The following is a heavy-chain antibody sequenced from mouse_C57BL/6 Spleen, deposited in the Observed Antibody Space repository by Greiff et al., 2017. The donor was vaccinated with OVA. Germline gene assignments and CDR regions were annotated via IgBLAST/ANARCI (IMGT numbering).Heavy chain of an antibody. D-gene: IGHD1-1*01. V-gene: IGHV1-15*01. CDR1: GYTFTDYE. CDR3: TRSDGSSYYFDY. CDR2: IDPETGGT. Sequence: QVQLQQSGAELVRPGASVTLSCKASGYTFTDYEMHWAKQTPVHGLEWIGAIDPETGGTAYNQKFKGKAILTADKSSSTAYMELRSLTSEDSAVYYCTRSDGSSYYFDYWGQGTTLTVSS. J-gene: IGHJ2*01.